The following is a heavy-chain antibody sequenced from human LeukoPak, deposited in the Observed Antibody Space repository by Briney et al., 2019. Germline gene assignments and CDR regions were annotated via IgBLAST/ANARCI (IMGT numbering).Heavy chain of an antibody. CDR2: IKQDGSEK. CDR1: ALIVSNDF. J-gene: IGHJ4*02. D-gene: IGHD2-21*01. Sequence: GGSLRLSCAASALIVSNDFMTWVRQAPGKGLEWVANIKQDGSEKYYVDSVKGRFTISRDNAKNSLYLQMNSLRAEDTAVYYWARDQKLLRALDYWGQGTLVTVSS. CDR3: ARDQKLLRALDY. V-gene: IGHV3-7*01.